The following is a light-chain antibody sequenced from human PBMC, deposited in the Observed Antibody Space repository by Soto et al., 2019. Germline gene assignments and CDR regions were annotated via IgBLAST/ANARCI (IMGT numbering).Light chain of an antibody. V-gene: IGLV2-14*01. CDR2: DVS. CDR1: GSDVGGYNF. CDR3: SSYRSGNTPYV. J-gene: IGLJ1*01. Sequence: QSALTQPASVSGSPGQSITISCTGTGSDVGGYNFVSWYQQHPGTVPELIIFDVSKRPSGAFNRFSGSKSGNTASLTISGLQADDEADYYCSSYRSGNTPYVFGTGTKLTVL.